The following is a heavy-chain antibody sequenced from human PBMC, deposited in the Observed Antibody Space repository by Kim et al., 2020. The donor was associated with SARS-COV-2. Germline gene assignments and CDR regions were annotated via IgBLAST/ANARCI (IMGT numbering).Heavy chain of an antibody. J-gene: IGHJ6*02. V-gene: IGHV1-46*01. D-gene: IGHD5-18*01. CDR2: INPSGGST. CDR1: GYTFTSYY. CDR3: ARMGVDTARVGYYGMDV. Sequence: ASVKVSCKASGYTFTSYYMHWVRQAPGQGLEWMGIINPSGGSTSYAQKFQGRVTMTRDTSTSTVYMELSSLRSEDTAVYYCARMGVDTARVGYYGMDVWGQGTTVTVSS.